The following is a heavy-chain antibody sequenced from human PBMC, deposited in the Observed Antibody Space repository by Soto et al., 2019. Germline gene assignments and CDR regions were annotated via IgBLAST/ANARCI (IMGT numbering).Heavy chain of an antibody. Sequence: QLQLQESGPGLVKPSETLSLTCTVSGGSISSSSYYWGWIRQPPGKGLEWIGSIYYSGSTYYNPSLKSRVTISVDTSKNQFSLKLSSVTAADTAVYYCARPVRNGRFDPWGQGTLVTVSS. J-gene: IGHJ5*02. CDR3: ARPVRNGRFDP. D-gene: IGHD2-8*01. CDR1: GGSISSSSYY. V-gene: IGHV4-39*01. CDR2: IYYSGST.